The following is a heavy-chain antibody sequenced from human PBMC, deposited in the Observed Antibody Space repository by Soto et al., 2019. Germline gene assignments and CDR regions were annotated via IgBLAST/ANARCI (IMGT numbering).Heavy chain of an antibody. D-gene: IGHD1-26*01. CDR1: GFTFSSYA. CDR2: ISGSGGST. CDR3: AKDPVGPLYYYGMDV. V-gene: IGHV3-23*01. Sequence: GVLRLSCAASGFTFSSYAMSWVRQAPGKGLEWVSAISGSGGSTYYADSVKGRFTISRDNSKNTLYLQMNSLRAEDTAVYYCAKDPVGPLYYYGMDVWGQGTTVTVSS. J-gene: IGHJ6*02.